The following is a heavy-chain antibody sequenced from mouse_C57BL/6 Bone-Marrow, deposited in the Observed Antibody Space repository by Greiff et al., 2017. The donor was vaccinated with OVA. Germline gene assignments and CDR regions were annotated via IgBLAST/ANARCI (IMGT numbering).Heavy chain of an antibody. J-gene: IGHJ1*03. CDR3: ARSPPSYYSNYGGWYFDV. CDR1: GYSFTDYN. V-gene: IGHV1-39*01. D-gene: IGHD2-5*01. CDR2: INPNYGTT. Sequence: VQLKESGPALVKPGASVKISCKASGYSFTDYNMNWVKQSNGKSLEWIGVINPNYGTTSYNQKFKGKATLTVDQSSSTAYMQLNSLTSEDSAVYYCARSPPSYYSNYGGWYFDVWGTGTTVTVSS.